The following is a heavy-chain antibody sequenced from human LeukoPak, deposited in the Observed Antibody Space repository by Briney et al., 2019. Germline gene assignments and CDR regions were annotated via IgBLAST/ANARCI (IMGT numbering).Heavy chain of an antibody. Sequence: GGSLRLSCEVSGFTFSSYAMTWVRQAPGKGLEWVSSISSRSSYIYYADSVKGRFTISRDNAKNSLYLQMNSLRAEDTAVYYCARDPQDFWSGYWGGDWGQGTLVTVSS. V-gene: IGHV3-21*01. CDR1: GFTFSSYA. CDR2: ISSRSSYI. CDR3: ARDPQDFWSGYWGGD. D-gene: IGHD3-3*01. J-gene: IGHJ4*02.